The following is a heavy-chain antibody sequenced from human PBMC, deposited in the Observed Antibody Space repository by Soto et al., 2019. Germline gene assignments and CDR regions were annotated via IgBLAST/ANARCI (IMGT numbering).Heavy chain of an antibody. CDR3: AKNYYFDS. J-gene: IGHJ4*02. V-gene: IGHV3-23*01. CDR2: VNVGVGAT. CDR1: GFTFSSYA. Sequence: VQLLESGGGLVQPGGSLRLSCTASGFTFSSYAMSWVRQAPGKGLEWVSSVNVGVGATNFADSVKGRFTISRDDSKKTLYLQMNSLRAEDTAVYYCAKNYYFDSWGQGTRVTVSS.